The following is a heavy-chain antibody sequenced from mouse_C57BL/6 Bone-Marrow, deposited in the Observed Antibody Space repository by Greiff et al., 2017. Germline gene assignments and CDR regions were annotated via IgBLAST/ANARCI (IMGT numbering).Heavy chain of an antibody. CDR1: GFTFSDYY. Sequence: EVKLMESGGGLVQPGGSLKLSCAASGFTFSDYYMYWVRQTPEKRLEWVAYISNGGGSTYYPDTVKGRFTISRDNAKNTLYLQMSRLKSEDTAMYYCARRDPYYGSSYSWFAYWGQGTLVTVSA. J-gene: IGHJ3*01. CDR3: ARRDPYYGSSYSWFAY. V-gene: IGHV5-12*01. CDR2: ISNGGGST. D-gene: IGHD1-1*01.